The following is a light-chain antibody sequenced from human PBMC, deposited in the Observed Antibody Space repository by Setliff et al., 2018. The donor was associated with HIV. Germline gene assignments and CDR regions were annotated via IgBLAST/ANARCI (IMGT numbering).Light chain of an antibody. J-gene: IGLJ2*01. CDR1: SSDIGRYKL. Sequence: QSALAQPASVSGSPGQSITISCTGTSSDIGRYKLVSWYQQHPGKAPKLIIYEVSKWPSGISERFSGSKSGNTASLTISGLRAEDEAYYYCSSYACETLRLFGGGTKATVL. V-gene: IGLV2-23*02. CDR3: SSYACETLRL. CDR2: EVS.